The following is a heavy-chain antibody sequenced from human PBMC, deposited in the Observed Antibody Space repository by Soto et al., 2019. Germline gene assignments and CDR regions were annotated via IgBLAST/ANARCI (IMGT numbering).Heavy chain of an antibody. J-gene: IGHJ5*02. CDR1: GFTFSNYN. CDR3: APNEGGYCSGGYCS. CDR2: ISSSSSTI. Sequence: PGGSLRLSCTASGFTFSNYNMKWVRQAPGKGLEWVSYISSSSSTIYYADSVKGRFTISRDNAKSSLYLQMNSLRDEDTAVYYCAPNEGGYCSGGYCSWGQGTLVTVSS. D-gene: IGHD2-15*01. V-gene: IGHV3-48*02.